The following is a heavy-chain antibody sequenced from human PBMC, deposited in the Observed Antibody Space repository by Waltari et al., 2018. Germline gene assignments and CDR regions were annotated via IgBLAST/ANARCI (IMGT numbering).Heavy chain of an antibody. Sequence: EVQLVESGGDLVQPGGSLKLSCAASGLTFSDSSMHWVRQASGKGLEWVGRIRNRANNDATTYGVSVRGRVTISRDDSKNTAYLQINSLEAEDTAVYYCTRTGETVYDAFDIWGQGTMVTVSS. CDR2: IRNRANNDAT. CDR3: TRTGETVYDAFDI. J-gene: IGHJ3*02. D-gene: IGHD3-16*01. V-gene: IGHV3-73*02. CDR1: GLTFSDSS.